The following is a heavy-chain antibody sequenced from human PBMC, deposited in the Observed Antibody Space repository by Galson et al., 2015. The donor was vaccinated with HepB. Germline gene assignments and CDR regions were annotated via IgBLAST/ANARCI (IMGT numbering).Heavy chain of an antibody. V-gene: IGHV3-30-3*01. CDR3: ARPLDDHGYYFYAMDV. Sequence: SLRLSCAASGSKFSDHAMHWVRQTPGKGLEWMAVISYDASHEHYADSVRGRFTISRDNSKNTLYLQFNNLRPEDTAVYYCARPLDDHGYYFYAMDVWGQGTTVTVSS. J-gene: IGHJ6*02. CDR2: ISYDASHE. CDR1: GSKFSDHA. D-gene: IGHD1-14*01.